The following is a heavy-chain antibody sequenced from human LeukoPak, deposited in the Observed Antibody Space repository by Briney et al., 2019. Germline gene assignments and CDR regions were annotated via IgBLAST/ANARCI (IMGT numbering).Heavy chain of an antibody. Sequence: SSETLSLTCTVSGGSISSGSYYWSWIRQPAGKGLEWIGRIYTSGSTNYNPSLKSRVTISVDTSKNQFSLKLSSVTAADTAVYYCARAPYYDFWSGYYSDYWGQGTLVTVSS. J-gene: IGHJ4*02. CDR1: GGSISSGSYY. CDR3: ARAPYYDFWSGYYSDY. V-gene: IGHV4-61*02. D-gene: IGHD3-3*01. CDR2: IYTSGST.